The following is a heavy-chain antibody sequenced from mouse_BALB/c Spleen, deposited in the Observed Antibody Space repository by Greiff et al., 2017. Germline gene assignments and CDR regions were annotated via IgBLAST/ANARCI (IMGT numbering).Heavy chain of an antibody. CDR1: GYAFSSSW. J-gene: IGHJ4*01. D-gene: IGHD2-14*01. V-gene: IGHV1-82*01. CDR2: IYPGDGDT. Sequence: VQLVESGPELVKPGASVKISCKASGYAFSSSWMNWVKQRPGQGLEWIGRIYPGDGDTNYNGKFKGKATLTADKSSSTAYMQLSSLTSVDSAVYFCARGGRYDDAMDYWGQGTSVTVSS. CDR3: ARGGRYDDAMDY.